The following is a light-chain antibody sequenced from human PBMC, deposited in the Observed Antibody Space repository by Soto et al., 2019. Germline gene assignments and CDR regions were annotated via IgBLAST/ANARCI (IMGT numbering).Light chain of an antibody. J-gene: IGKJ1*01. CDR1: QSISSS. CDR2: GAS. V-gene: IGKV3-15*01. Sequence: EIFLTQSPDTLSLSPGERATLSCRASQSISSSLAWYQQKPGQAPRLLIYGASTRATDMPGTFSGRGSGTEFTLTISSLQSEDFAVYYCQQYKNWPRTFGQGTKVDIK. CDR3: QQYKNWPRT.